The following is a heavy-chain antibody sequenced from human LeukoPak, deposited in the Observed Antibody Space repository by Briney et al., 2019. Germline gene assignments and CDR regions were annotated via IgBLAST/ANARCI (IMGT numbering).Heavy chain of an antibody. CDR1: GGSFSGYY. CDR3: ARGLVCSSTSCYTGYYYYYYMGV. D-gene: IGHD2-2*02. CDR2: INHSGST. Sequence: KPSETLSLTCAVYGGSFSGYYWSWIRQPPGKGLEWIGEINHSGSTNYNPSLKSRVTISVDTSENQCSLKLSSVTAADTAVYYCARGLVCSSTSCYTGYYYYYYMGVWGKGTTVTVSS. V-gene: IGHV4-34*01. J-gene: IGHJ6*03.